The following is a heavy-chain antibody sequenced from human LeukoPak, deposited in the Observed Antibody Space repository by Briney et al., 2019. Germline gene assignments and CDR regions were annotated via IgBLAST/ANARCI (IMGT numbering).Heavy chain of an antibody. Sequence: PSETLSLTCTVSGGSISSYYWSWLRQPAGKGLEWIGRIYTSGSTNYNPSLKSRVTMSVDTSKNQFSLKLSSVTAADTAVYYCARDSSLIRPPGYYFDYWGQGTLVTVSS. CDR1: GGSISSYY. J-gene: IGHJ4*02. CDR3: ARDSSLIRPPGYYFDY. D-gene: IGHD3-22*01. V-gene: IGHV4-4*07. CDR2: IYTSGST.